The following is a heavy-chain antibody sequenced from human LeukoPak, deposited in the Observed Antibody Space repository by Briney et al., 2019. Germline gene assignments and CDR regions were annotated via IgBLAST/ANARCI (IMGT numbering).Heavy chain of an antibody. CDR1: GFIFSSYS. Sequence: GGSLRLSCAASGFIFSSYSLNWVRHAPGKGLEWVSSISSTSTYIHYADSLKGRFTISRDNARNSLYLQINSLRVEDTAVYYCARVQRGEMATFDYWGQGTLVTVSS. J-gene: IGHJ4*02. D-gene: IGHD5-24*01. CDR3: ARVQRGEMATFDY. V-gene: IGHV3-21*01. CDR2: ISSTSTYI.